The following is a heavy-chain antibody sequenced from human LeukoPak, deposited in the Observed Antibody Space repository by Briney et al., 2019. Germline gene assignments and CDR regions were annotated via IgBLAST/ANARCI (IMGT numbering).Heavy chain of an antibody. CDR2: ISGSGDST. V-gene: IGHV3-23*01. CDR1: GFTFSSYA. Sequence: PGGSLRLSCAASGFTFSSYAMNWVRQAPGKGLEWVSLISGSGDSTDYADSVKGRFIISRDNSKNTLYLQINSLRADDTAVYYCAKRAVAGTGRGFDIWGQGTLVTVSS. J-gene: IGHJ3*02. D-gene: IGHD6-19*01. CDR3: AKRAVAGTGRGFDI.